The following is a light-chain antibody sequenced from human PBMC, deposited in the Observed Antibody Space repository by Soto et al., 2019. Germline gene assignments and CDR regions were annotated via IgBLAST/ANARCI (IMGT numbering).Light chain of an antibody. CDR2: GAS. V-gene: IGKV3-20*01. CDR3: QQYGSTPIT. Sequence: EVVLTQSPGTLSLSAGERATLSCRASQGVGSSFLAWYQQKPGQAPRLLIYGASNRAAGIPDRFSGSGSGTDFTLTISRLEPEDFAVYYCQQYGSTPITFGQGTRLEI. J-gene: IGKJ5*01. CDR1: QGVGSSF.